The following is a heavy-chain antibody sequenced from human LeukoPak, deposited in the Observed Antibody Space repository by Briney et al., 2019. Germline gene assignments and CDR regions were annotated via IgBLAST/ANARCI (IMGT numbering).Heavy chain of an antibody. CDR1: GFTFSSYA. V-gene: IGHV4-34*01. D-gene: IGHD3-10*01. CDR3: AKGYNYNY. J-gene: IGHJ4*02. CDR2: INHSGST. Sequence: PGGSLRLSCAASGFTFSSYAMSWVRQPPGKGLEWIGEINHSGSTNYNPSLKSRVTISVDTSKNQFSLKLSSVTAADTAVYYCAKGYNYNYWGQGTLVTVSS.